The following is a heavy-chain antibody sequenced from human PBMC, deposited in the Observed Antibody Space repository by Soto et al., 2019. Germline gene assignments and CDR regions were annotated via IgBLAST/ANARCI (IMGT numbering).Heavy chain of an antibody. CDR3: ARGWAYLRWYYFDY. Sequence: PSETLSLTCTVSGGPISSGGYYWSWIRQLPGKGLEWIGYIYYSGSTYYNPSLKSRVTISVDTSKNQFSLKLSSVTAADTAVYYCARGWAYLRWYYFDYWGQGTLVTVSS. D-gene: IGHD4-17*01. CDR2: IYYSGST. V-gene: IGHV4-31*03. J-gene: IGHJ4*02. CDR1: GGPISSGGYY.